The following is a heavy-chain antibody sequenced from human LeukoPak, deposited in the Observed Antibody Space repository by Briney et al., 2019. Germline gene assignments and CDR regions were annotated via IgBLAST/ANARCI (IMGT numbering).Heavy chain of an antibody. J-gene: IGHJ4*02. Sequence: AASVKVSCKASGYTFTSYYMHWVRQAPGQGLEWMGIINPSGGSTSYVQKFQGRVTMTRDTSTSTVYMELSSLRSEDTAVYYCARVNDDDSSGYYYVDYWGQGTLVTVSS. V-gene: IGHV1-46*01. D-gene: IGHD3-22*01. CDR1: GYTFTSYY. CDR2: INPSGGST. CDR3: ARVNDDDSSGYYYVDY.